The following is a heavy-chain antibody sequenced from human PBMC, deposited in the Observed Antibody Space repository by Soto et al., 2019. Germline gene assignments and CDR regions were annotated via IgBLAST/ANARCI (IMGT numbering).Heavy chain of an antibody. Sequence: PGGSLILSCLASGFTFIRYWMHWVRQAPGKGLVWVARINNDKSTLTYADSVEGRFTISRDNSKNTLYLQMDSLRAEDTAVYYCASPLIHYYYYGMDVWGQGTTVTVSS. CDR2: INNDKSTL. CDR3: ASPLIHYYYYGMDV. CDR1: GFTFIRYW. J-gene: IGHJ6*02. V-gene: IGHV3-74*03. D-gene: IGHD2-21*01.